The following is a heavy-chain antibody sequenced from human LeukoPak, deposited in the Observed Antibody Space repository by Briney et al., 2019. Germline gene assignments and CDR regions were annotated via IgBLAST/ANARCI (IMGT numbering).Heavy chain of an antibody. V-gene: IGHV1-18*01. D-gene: IGHD6-13*01. CDR2: IRAYNGNT. J-gene: IGHJ5*02. CDR3: ARGHRIAAAGLNWFDP. CDR1: GYTFTSYG. Sequence: ASVKVSCKASGYTFTSYGISWVRQAPGQGLEWMGWIRAYNGNTNYAQKLQGRVTMTTDTSTSTAYMELRSLRSDDTAVYYCARGHRIAAAGLNWFDPWGQGTLVTVSS.